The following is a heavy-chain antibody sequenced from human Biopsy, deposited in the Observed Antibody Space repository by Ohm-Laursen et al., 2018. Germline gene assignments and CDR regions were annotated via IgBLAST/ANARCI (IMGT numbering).Heavy chain of an antibody. V-gene: IGHV4-31*01. CDR3: ARGDYFDSNGYFWFDP. J-gene: IGHJ5*02. CDR2: IFNSANT. CDR1: GGSISSDGSY. Sequence: TLSLTCTVSGGSISSDGSYWSWIRQRPGKGLEWIGYIFNSANTYYNPSLKNLITISGDTSKNQFSLKLNSVTDADTAVYYCARGDYFDSNGYFWFDPWGQGTLVTVSS. D-gene: IGHD3-22*01.